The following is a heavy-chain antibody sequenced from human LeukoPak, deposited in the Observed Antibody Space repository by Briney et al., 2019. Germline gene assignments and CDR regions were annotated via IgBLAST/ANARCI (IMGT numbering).Heavy chain of an antibody. J-gene: IGHJ4*02. V-gene: IGHV3-23*01. Sequence: GGSLRLSCAASGFTFSSYGMSWVRQAPGKGLEWVSTISGRRDSTSYADSVKGRFTISRDNSKNTLYLQMNSLRAEDTAVYYCAKDFAYYDILTGYYEDYWGQGTLVTVSS. CDR3: AKDFAYYDILTGYYEDY. D-gene: IGHD3-9*01. CDR1: GFTFSSYG. CDR2: ISGRRDST.